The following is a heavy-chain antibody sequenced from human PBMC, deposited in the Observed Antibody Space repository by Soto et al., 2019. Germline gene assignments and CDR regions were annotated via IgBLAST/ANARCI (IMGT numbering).Heavy chain of an antibody. CDR3: ARGRDYYDSSGYYGGPYAFDI. CDR1: GFTFSSNY. V-gene: IGHV3-53*04. CDR2: IYSGGST. D-gene: IGHD3-22*01. Sequence: PGGSLRLSCAASGFTFSSNYMSWVRQAPGKGLEWVSVIYSGGSTYYADSVKGRFTISRHNSKNTLYLQMNSLRAEDTAVYYCARGRDYYDSSGYYGGPYAFDIWGQGTMVTVSS. J-gene: IGHJ3*02.